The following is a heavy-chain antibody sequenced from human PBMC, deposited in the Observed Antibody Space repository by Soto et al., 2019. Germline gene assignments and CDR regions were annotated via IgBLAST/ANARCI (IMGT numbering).Heavy chain of an antibody. Sequence: QVQLQQWGAGLLKPSETLSLTCAVYGGSFSGYYWSWIRQPPGKGLEWIGEINHSGSTNYNPSLKSRVTISVDTSKNQFSRKLSSVTAADTAVYYCARWYCSSTSCMGGYYYMDVWGKGTTVTVSS. CDR1: GGSFSGYY. V-gene: IGHV4-34*01. D-gene: IGHD2-2*01. J-gene: IGHJ6*03. CDR3: ARWYCSSTSCMGGYYYMDV. CDR2: INHSGST.